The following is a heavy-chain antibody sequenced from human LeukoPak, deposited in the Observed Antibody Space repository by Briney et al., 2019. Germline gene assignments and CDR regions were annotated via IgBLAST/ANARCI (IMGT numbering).Heavy chain of an antibody. J-gene: IGHJ4*02. CDR1: GYTFTTYA. V-gene: IGHV7-4-1*02. Sequence: ASVKVSCKASGYTFTTYAMNWVRQAPGQGFEWMGWINTNTGNPTYAQDFTGRFVFSLDTPVSTAYLQISSLKAEDTAVYYCAKVGVRYYDFWSGLSFWIDHYFDYWGQGTLVTVSS. CDR2: INTNTGNP. D-gene: IGHD3-3*01. CDR3: AKVGVRYYDFWSGLSFWIDHYFDY.